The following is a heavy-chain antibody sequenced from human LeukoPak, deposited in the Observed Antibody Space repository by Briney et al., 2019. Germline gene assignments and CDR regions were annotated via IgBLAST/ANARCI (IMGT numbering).Heavy chain of an antibody. CDR1: GGFISRYY. V-gene: IGHV4-59*01. Sequence: SETLSLTCTVSGGFISRYYWLWIRQPPGKGLEWIGYIYNSGSTNYNPSLNSRVTISVDTSKNQFSLKLSSVTAADTAVYYCAREHLIANVAYYIWGQGTMVTVSS. CDR2: IYNSGST. CDR3: AREHLIANVAYYI. J-gene: IGHJ3*02.